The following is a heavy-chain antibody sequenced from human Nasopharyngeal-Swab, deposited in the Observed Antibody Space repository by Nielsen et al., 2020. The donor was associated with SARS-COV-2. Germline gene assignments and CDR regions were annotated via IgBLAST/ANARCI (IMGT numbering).Heavy chain of an antibody. CDR2: ISAYNGNT. CDR3: ARVFPTGGLGY. V-gene: IGHV1-18*01. J-gene: IGHJ4*02. CDR1: DYTFTSYG. D-gene: IGHD7-27*01. Sequence: ASGKVSSNGSDYTFTSYGISWVPQSPGQVLEWMGWISAYNGNTNYAQMLQGRVTMTTDTSTSTAYMELRSLRSDDTAVYYCARVFPTGGLGYWGQGTLVTVSS.